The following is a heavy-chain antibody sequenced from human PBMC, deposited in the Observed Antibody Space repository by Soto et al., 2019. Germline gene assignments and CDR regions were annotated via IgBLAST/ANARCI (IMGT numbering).Heavy chain of an antibody. V-gene: IGHV3-9*01. CDR1: GFTFDDYA. CDR2: ISWNSGSI. CDR3: AKDIGSRWSSGYFDY. D-gene: IGHD6-19*01. Sequence: GGSLRLSCAASGFTFDDYAMHWVRQAPGKGLEWVSGISWNSGSIGYADSVKGRFTISRDNAKNSLYLQMNSLRAEDTALYYCAKDIGSRWSSGYFDYWGQGTLVTVSS. J-gene: IGHJ4*02.